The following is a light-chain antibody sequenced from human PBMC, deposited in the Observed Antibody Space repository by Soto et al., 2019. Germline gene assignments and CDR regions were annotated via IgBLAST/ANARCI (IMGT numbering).Light chain of an antibody. CDR2: LNSDGSH. CDR1: SGHSSYA. Sequence: QSVLTQSPSASASLGASVKLTCTLSSGHSSYAIAWHQQQPQKGPRYLMKLNSDGSHSKGDGIPDRFSGSSSGAERYLTISSLQSEDEADYYCQTLDTGIPNWVFGGGTKRTVL. CDR3: QTLDTGIPNWV. J-gene: IGLJ3*02. V-gene: IGLV4-69*01.